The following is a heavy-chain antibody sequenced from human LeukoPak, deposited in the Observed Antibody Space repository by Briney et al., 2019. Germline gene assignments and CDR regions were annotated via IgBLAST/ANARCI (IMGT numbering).Heavy chain of an antibody. D-gene: IGHD6-19*01. CDR2: ISAYNGNI. CDR1: GYTFSNYG. J-gene: IGHJ4*02. Sequence: ASVKVSCKASGYTFSNYGISWVRQAPGQGLEWMGWISAYNGNINYAQKFQGRVTVTTDTSTSTAYMEVRSLRSDDTAVYYCAREDSSGYLYYFDYWGQGTPVTVSS. CDR3: AREDSSGYLYYFDY. V-gene: IGHV1-18*01.